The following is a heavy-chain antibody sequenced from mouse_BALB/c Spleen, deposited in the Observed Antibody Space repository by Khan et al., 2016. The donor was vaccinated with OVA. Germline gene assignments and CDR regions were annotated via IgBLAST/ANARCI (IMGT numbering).Heavy chain of an antibody. CDR1: GFTFSSYS. CDR2: ISSGGDYT. D-gene: IGHD4-1*01. V-gene: IGHV5-6*01. J-gene: IGHJ3*01. Sequence: EVQVVESGGDLVKPGGSLKLSCAASGFTFSSYSMSWVRQTPDKRPEWVATISSGGDYTYYPDSVKGRFTISRDNAKNTLYLQMSSLSSEDTARYYGASHLTGSFAYWGQGTLVTVSA. CDR3: ASHLTGSFAY.